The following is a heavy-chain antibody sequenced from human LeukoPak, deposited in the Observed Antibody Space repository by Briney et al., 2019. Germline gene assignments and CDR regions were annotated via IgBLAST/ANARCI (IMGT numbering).Heavy chain of an antibody. D-gene: IGHD5-18*01. CDR2: ISSSSSYI. J-gene: IGHJ6*02. V-gene: IGHV3-21*01. CDR3: ARDPRWGYSYGSDYYGMDV. CDR1: SGSISSSS. Sequence: ETLSLTCTVSSGSISSSSYYWGWIRQPPGKGLEWVSSISSSSSYIYYADSVKGRFTISRDNAKNSLYLQMNSLRAEDTAVYYCARDPRWGYSYGSDYYGMDVWGQGTTVTVSS.